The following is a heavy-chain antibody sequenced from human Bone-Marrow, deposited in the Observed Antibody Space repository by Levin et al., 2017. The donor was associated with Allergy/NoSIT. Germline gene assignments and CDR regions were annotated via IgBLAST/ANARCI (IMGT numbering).Heavy chain of an antibody. CDR3: ARETIAVIPGVKSGEDA. Sequence: SPTLSLPCTVSGGSIRSGDHYWSWIRQPPGKGLEWIGYIYYSGSTYYNSSLKSRITISVDTAKNQFSLKVKSVTDADTAVYYCARETIAVIPGVKSGEDAWGQGILVTGSS. V-gene: IGHV4-30-4*01. CDR2: IYYSGST. CDR1: GGSIRSGDHY. J-gene: IGHJ5*02. D-gene: IGHD2-2*01.